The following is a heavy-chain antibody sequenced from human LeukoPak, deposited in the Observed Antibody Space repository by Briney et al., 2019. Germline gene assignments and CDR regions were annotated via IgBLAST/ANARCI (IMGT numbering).Heavy chain of an antibody. Sequence: GGSLRLSRAASGFTFDDYAMHWVRLAPGKGLEWVAGINWNSGAIGYADSVKGRFTISRDNAKNSLYLQMNSLRVEDTALYYCVRDAFISLSFEFWGQGTLVTVSS. V-gene: IGHV3-9*01. CDR2: INWNSGAI. CDR3: VRDAFISLSFEF. J-gene: IGHJ4*02. CDR1: GFTFDDYA.